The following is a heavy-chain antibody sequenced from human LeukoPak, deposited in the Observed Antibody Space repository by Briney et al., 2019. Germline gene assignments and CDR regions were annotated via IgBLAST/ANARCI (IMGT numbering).Heavy chain of an antibody. CDR2: IYHSGST. D-gene: IGHD3-22*01. V-gene: IGHV4-38-2*01. Sequence: PSETLSLTCAVSGHSISSGYYWGWIRQPPGKGLEWIGSIYHSGSTYYNPSLKSRVTISVDTSKNQFSLKLSSVTAADTAVYYCATHSSGYYHDYWGQGTLVTVSS. CDR1: GHSISSGYY. CDR3: ATHSSGYYHDY. J-gene: IGHJ4*02.